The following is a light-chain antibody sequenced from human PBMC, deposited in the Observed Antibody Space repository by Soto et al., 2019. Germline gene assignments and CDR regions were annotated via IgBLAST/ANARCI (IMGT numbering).Light chain of an antibody. Sequence: DIQMTQSPPSLSASLGDRVTITCRASQSIGINLNWYQQKPGKAPKLLIYAASSLKSGVPPRFSGSGSGTDFTLTISSLQPEDFATYYCQQSYSSPCTFGQGTILEIK. CDR3: QQSYSSPCT. CDR2: AAS. CDR1: QSIGIN. J-gene: IGKJ2*02. V-gene: IGKV1-39*01.